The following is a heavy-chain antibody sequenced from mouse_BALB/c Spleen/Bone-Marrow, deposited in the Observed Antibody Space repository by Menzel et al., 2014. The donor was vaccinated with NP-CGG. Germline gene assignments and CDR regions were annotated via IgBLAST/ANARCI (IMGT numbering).Heavy chain of an antibody. Sequence: VKVVESGPGLVAPSQSLSITCTVSGFSLTDCGVSWIRQPPGKGLEWLGVIWGGGSTYYNSALKSRLSISKDSSKSQVFLKMNSLQTDDTAMYYCAGIYFDFDGFAYWGQGTLVTVSA. J-gene: IGHJ3*01. CDR3: AGIYFDFDGFAY. D-gene: IGHD2-4*01. V-gene: IGHV2-6-5*01. CDR1: GFSLTDCG. CDR2: IWGGGST.